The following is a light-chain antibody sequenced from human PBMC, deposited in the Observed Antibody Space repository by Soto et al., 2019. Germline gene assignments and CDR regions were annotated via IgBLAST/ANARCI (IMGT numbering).Light chain of an antibody. V-gene: IGKV1-39*01. J-gene: IGKJ4*01. CDR1: QSISSD. Sequence: DIQMTQSPSSLSASVGDRVTITCRASQSISSDLNWYQQKPGKAPKLLIYAASSLQSGVTSRFRGRGSGTDFTLTISSLQPEDFATYYCQQSYSTPLTFGGGTKVEIK. CDR3: QQSYSTPLT. CDR2: AAS.